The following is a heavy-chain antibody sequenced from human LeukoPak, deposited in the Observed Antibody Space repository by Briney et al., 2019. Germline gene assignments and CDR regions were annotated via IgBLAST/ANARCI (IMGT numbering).Heavy chain of an antibody. J-gene: IGHJ6*02. Sequence: GRSLRLSCAASGFTFDDYVMHWVRQAPGKGLEWVSGISWNSGSIGYADSVKGRFTISRDNAKNSLYLQMNSLRAEDTALYYCAKDMGACSGGSCYSAQAYGMDVWGQGTTVTVSS. CDR1: GFTFDDYV. CDR3: AKDMGACSGGSCYSAQAYGMDV. CDR2: ISWNSGSI. V-gene: IGHV3-9*01. D-gene: IGHD2-15*01.